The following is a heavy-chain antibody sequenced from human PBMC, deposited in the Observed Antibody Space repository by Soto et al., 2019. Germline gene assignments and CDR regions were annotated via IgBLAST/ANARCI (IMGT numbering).Heavy chain of an antibody. Sequence: EVQLLESGGGLVQPGGSLRLSCVVSGFTFSSSGMSWVRQAPGKGLEWVSGISDSGSRTYYEDSVKGRFTISRDNSKNTLSLEMNTLRAEDTAVYYCARSSGWYEADAFDMWGQGTMVTVSA. J-gene: IGHJ3*02. CDR2: ISDSGSRT. CDR3: ARSSGWYEADAFDM. D-gene: IGHD6-19*01. V-gene: IGHV3-23*01. CDR1: GFTFSSSG.